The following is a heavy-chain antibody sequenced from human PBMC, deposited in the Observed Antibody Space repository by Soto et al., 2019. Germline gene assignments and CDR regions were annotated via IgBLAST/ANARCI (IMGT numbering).Heavy chain of an antibody. D-gene: IGHD3-10*01. CDR3: ARIMVRGVIRHFDH. CDR1: GGSFSGYD. CDR2: INHSGST. J-gene: IGHJ4*02. V-gene: IGHV4-34*01. Sequence: SETLCLTCGVYGGSFSGYDGSWIRQPPGKGLEWIGEINHSGSTNYNPSLKSRVTISVDTSKNQFSLKLSSVTAADTAVYYCARIMVRGVIRHFDHWGQGTLVTVSS.